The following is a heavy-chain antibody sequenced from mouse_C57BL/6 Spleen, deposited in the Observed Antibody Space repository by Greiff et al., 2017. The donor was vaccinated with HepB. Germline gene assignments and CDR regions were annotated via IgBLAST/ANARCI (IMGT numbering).Heavy chain of an antibody. CDR1: GYTFTDYN. Sequence: EVQLQQSGPELVKSGASVKMSCKASGYTFTDYNMHWVKQSHGKSLEWIGYINPNNGGTSYNQKFKGKATLTVNKSSSTAYMELRSLTSEDSAVYYCARGGGYDDDDYWGQGTTLTVSS. CDR2: INPNNGGT. J-gene: IGHJ2*01. V-gene: IGHV1-22*01. CDR3: ARGGGYDDDDY. D-gene: IGHD2-2*01.